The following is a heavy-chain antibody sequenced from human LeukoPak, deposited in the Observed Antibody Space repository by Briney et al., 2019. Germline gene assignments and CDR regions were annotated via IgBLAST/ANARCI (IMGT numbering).Heavy chain of an antibody. D-gene: IGHD5-12*01. CDR1: GGSISSSSYY. CDR2: IYYSGGT. CDR3: ARQGYSGYDYVMGY. Sequence: PSETLSLTCTVSGGSISSSSYYWGWIRQPPGKGLEWIGSIYYSGGTYYNPSLKSRVAISVDTSKNQFSLKLSSVTAADTAVYYCARQGYSGYDYVMGYWGQGTLVTVSS. J-gene: IGHJ4*02. V-gene: IGHV4-39*01.